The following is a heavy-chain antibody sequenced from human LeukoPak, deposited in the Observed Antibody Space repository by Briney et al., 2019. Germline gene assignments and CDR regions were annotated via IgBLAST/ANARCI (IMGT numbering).Heavy chain of an antibody. V-gene: IGHV4-61*02. CDR3: ASYCSSTSCYRNDAFDI. CDR2: IYTSGST. J-gene: IGHJ3*02. Sequence: SETLSLTCTVSGGSISSGSYYWSWIRQPAGKGLEWIGRIYTSGSTNYNPSLKSRVTISVDTSKNQFSLKLSSVTAADTAVYYCASYCSSTSCYRNDAFDIWGQGTMVTVSS. CDR1: GGSISSGSYY. D-gene: IGHD2-2*01.